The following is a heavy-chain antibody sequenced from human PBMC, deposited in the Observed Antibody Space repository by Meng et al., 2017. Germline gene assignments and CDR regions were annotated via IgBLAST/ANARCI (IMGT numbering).Heavy chain of an antibody. CDR3: AKDPRLIVVVPADFDY. Sequence: GESLKISCAASGFTFSSYAMSWVRQAPGKGLEWVSAISGSGGSTYYADSVKGRFTISRDNSKNTLYLQMNSLRAEDTAVYYCAKDPRLIVVVPADFDYWGQGTLVTGSS. J-gene: IGHJ4*02. D-gene: IGHD2-2*01. CDR1: GFTFSSYA. CDR2: ISGSGGST. V-gene: IGHV3-23*01.